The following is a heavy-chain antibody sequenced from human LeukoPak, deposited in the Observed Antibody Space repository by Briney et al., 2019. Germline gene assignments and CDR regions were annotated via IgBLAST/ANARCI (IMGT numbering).Heavy chain of an antibody. V-gene: IGHV3-20*04. CDR1: GFTFDEYG. CDR2: ISWNGGSP. Sequence: AGGSLRLSCAASGFTFDEYGMSWVRHAPGKGLESVSGISWNGGSPGYTDSVKGRFTISRDNAKNSLYLQMNGLRAEDTAFYYCARDGSGSFWGYYYYMDVWGKGTTVSVCS. CDR3: ARDGSGSFWGYYYYMDV. J-gene: IGHJ6*03. D-gene: IGHD1-26*01.